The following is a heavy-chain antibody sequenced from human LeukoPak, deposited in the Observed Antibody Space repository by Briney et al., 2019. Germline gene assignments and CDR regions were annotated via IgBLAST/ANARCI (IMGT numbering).Heavy chain of an antibody. Sequence: PSETLSLTCAVYGGSFSGYYWSWIRQPPGKGLEWIGEINHSGSTNYNPYLNSRVTISVDTSKNQFSLKLSSVTAADTAVYYCARGRGAQWLVRDRTYYFDYWGQGTLVTVSS. J-gene: IGHJ4*02. CDR2: INHSGST. D-gene: IGHD6-19*01. V-gene: IGHV4-34*01. CDR1: GGSFSGYY. CDR3: ARGRGAQWLVRDRTYYFDY.